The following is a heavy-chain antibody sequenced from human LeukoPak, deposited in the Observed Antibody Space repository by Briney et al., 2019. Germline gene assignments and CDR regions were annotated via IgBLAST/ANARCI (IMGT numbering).Heavy chain of an antibody. CDR2: IKQDGSEK. CDR1: GSTFTNYW. V-gene: IGHV3-7*01. Sequence: GGSLRLSCAASGSTFTNYWMSWVRQAPGKGLEWVANIKQDGSEKYHVDSVKGRFTISRDNAKSSLYLQMNSLRAEDTAVYYCARGGGDFWSAYYIGYYFDYWGQGTLVTVSS. CDR3: ARGGGDFWSAYYIGYYFDY. D-gene: IGHD3-3*01. J-gene: IGHJ4*02.